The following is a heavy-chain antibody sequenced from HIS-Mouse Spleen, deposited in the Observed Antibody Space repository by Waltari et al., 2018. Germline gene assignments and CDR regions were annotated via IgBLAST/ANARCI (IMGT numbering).Heavy chain of an antibody. D-gene: IGHD2-21*02. J-gene: IGHJ6*02. V-gene: IGHV3-11*01. CDR2: ISSSGSTI. CDR3: ARGNCGGDCYYYYYYGMDV. CDR1: GFPLMDYT. Sequence: QVQLVESGGGLVKPGGSLRLSGSASGFPLMDYTMSWIPRAPGKGLEWVSYISSSGSTIYYADSVKGRFTISRDNAKNSLYLQMNSLRAEDTAVYYCARGNCGGDCYYYYYYGMDVWGQGTTVTVSS.